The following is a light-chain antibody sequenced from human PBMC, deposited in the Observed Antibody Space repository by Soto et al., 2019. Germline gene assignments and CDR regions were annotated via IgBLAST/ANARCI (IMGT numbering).Light chain of an antibody. V-gene: IGLV2-23*01. J-gene: IGLJ2*01. CDR2: EGS. CDR3: CSYAGSRDVV. Sequence: QSALTQPASVSGSPGQSITISCTGTSSDVGSYNLVSWYQQHPGKAPKLMIYEGSKRPSGVSNRFSGSKSGNTASLTISGLHAEDEAVYYCCSYAGSRDVVFGGGTKLTVL. CDR1: SSDVGSYNL.